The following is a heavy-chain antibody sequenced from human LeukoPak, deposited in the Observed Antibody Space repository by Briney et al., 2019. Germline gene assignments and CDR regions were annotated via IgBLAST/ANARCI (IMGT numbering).Heavy chain of an antibody. Sequence: GGSLRLSCAASGFTFNSYDMNWVRQAPGKGLEWVSYISSGGSSIYYADSVKGRFTISRDNAKNSLYLQMNSLRAEDTAVYYCARSSGWYTGFDFWGQGTLVTVSS. CDR3: ARSSGWYTGFDF. D-gene: IGHD6-19*01. J-gene: IGHJ4*02. CDR2: ISSGGSSI. V-gene: IGHV3-48*03. CDR1: GFTFNSYD.